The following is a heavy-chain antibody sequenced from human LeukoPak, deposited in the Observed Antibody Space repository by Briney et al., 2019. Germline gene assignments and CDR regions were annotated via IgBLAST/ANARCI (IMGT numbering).Heavy chain of an antibody. CDR2: IYHSGST. Sequence: PSETLSLTCAVSGGSISSSNWWSWVRQPPGKGLEWIGEIYHSGSTNYNPSLKSRVTISVDKAKNQFSLKLSSVTAADTAVYYCARDCSSTSCYDAFDNWGQGTMVTVSS. V-gene: IGHV4-4*02. D-gene: IGHD2-2*01. CDR1: GGSISSSNW. CDR3: ARDCSSTSCYDAFDN. J-gene: IGHJ3*02.